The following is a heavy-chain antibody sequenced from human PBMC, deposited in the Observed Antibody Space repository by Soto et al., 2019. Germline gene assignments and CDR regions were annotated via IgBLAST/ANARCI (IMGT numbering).Heavy chain of an antibody. V-gene: IGHV3-23*01. J-gene: IGHJ4*02. Sequence: GESLKISCVASGFTFSSFAMSWIRQAPGKGLEWVSGISANSGRTDYADSVKGRFTISRDNSKNTLYLQMNSLRAEDTAVYYCSNQLGYCSGATCPIDYWGQGTLVTVSS. CDR1: GFTFSSFA. CDR3: SNQLGYCSGATCPIDY. CDR2: ISANSGRT. D-gene: IGHD2-15*01.